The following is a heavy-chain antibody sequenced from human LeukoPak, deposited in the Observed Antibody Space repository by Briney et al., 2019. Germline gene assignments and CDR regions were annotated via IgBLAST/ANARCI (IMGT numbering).Heavy chain of an antibody. CDR1: GFTFSSYA. CDR3: AKDLSSVVVVAATPFGY. Sequence: PGGSLRLSCADSGFTFSSYAMRWVRQAPGKGLEWVSAISGSGGCIYYADSVKCRFTISRDNSKNTLYLQMNSLRAEDTAVYYCAKDLSSVVVVAATPFGYWGQGTLVTVSS. D-gene: IGHD2-15*01. J-gene: IGHJ4*02. V-gene: IGHV3-23*01. CDR2: ISGSGGCI.